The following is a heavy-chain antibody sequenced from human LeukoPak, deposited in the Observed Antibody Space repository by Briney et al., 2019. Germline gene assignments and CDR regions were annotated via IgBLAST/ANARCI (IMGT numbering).Heavy chain of an antibody. CDR3: ARPLRGSSGWYVA. J-gene: IGHJ5*02. CDR1: GFTFSSYG. D-gene: IGHD6-19*01. CDR2: IWYDGSNK. V-gene: IGHV3-33*01. Sequence: GGSLRLSCAASGFTFSSYGMHWVRQAPGKGLEWVAVIWYDGSNKYYADSVKGRFTISRDNSKNTLYLQMNSLRAEDTAVYYCARPLRGSSGWYVAWGQGTLVTVSS.